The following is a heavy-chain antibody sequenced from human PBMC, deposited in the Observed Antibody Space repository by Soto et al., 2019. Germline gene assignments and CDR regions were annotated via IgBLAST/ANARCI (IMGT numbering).Heavy chain of an antibody. CDR3: ARVPHVLLWFGELLPGAAFDI. CDR1: GGSIISGGYC. V-gene: IGHV4-31*03. D-gene: IGHD3-10*01. Sequence: PSETLSLTCTVSGGSIISGGYCWSWIRQHPGKGLEWIGYIYYSGSTYYNPSLKSRVTISVDTSKNQFSLKLSSVTAADTAVYYCARVPHVLLWFGELLPGAAFDIWGQGTMVTVSS. CDR2: IYYSGST. J-gene: IGHJ3*02.